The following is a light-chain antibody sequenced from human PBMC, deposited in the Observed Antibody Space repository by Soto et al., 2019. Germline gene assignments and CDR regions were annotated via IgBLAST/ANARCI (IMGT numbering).Light chain of an antibody. Sequence: QSALTQPRSVSGSPGQSVTISCTGTSSDVGGYNYVSWYQQHPGKAPKLVIYDVSKRPSGVPDRFSVSKSGNTASLIISGLQAEDEADYYCCSYAGSFWVFGGGTKLNVL. CDR2: DVS. J-gene: IGLJ3*02. CDR1: SSDVGGYNY. V-gene: IGLV2-11*01. CDR3: CSYAGSFWV.